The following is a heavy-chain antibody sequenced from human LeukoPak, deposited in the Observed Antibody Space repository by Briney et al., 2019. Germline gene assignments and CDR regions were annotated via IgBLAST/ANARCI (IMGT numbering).Heavy chain of an antibody. CDR3: ARDGPDDSIDY. D-gene: IGHD3-22*01. CDR2: ISYDGSNK. V-gene: IGHV3-30-3*01. J-gene: IGHJ4*02. Sequence: GRSLRLSCAASGFTFSSYAMRWVRQAPGKGLEWVAVISYDGSNKYYADSVKGRLTISRDNSKNTLYLQMNSLRAEDTAVYYCARDGPDDSIDYWGQGTLVTVSS. CDR1: GFTFSSYA.